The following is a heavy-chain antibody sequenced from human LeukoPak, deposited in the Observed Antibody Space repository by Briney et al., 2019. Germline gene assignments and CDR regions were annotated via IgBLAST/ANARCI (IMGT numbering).Heavy chain of an antibody. J-gene: IGHJ4*02. CDR2: IYYSGST. CDR1: GGSISSSSYY. V-gene: IGHV4-39*07. CDR3: ARGYPDYYDSSGYYCGYFDY. D-gene: IGHD3-22*01. Sequence: KSSETLSLTCTVSGGSISSSSYYWGWIRQPPGKGLEWIGSIYYSGSTYYNPSLKSRVTISVDKSKNQFSLKLSSVTAADTAVCYCARGYPDYYDSSGYYCGYFDYWGQGTLVTVSS.